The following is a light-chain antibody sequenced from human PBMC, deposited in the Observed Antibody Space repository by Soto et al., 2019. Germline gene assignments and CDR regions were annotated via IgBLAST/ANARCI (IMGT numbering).Light chain of an antibody. CDR1: SSDVGGYNY. J-gene: IGLJ1*01. CDR3: SSYTSSSPFV. CDR2: EVN. Sequence: QSVLTRPASVSGSPGQSITISCTGTSSDVGGYNYVSWYQQHPAKAPKLMIYEVNNRPSGVSNRFSGSKSGNTASLTISGLQAEEEADYYCSSYTSSSPFVFGTGTKVTVL. V-gene: IGLV2-14*01.